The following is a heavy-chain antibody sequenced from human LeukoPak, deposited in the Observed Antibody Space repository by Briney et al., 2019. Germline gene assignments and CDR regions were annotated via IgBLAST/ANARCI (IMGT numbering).Heavy chain of an antibody. Sequence: PGGSLRLSCVASGFSVTSYAVSWVRQAPGKAPEWVSLVYSEGATHYADSVQGRFITSRDISKNTLYLQMSNLRIEDTGVYRCVRHRAEGRAWVEFDPWGQGTVVTVSS. CDR1: GFSVTSYA. J-gene: IGHJ5*02. CDR2: VYSEGAT. CDR3: VRHRAEGRAWVEFDP. V-gene: IGHV3-66*02.